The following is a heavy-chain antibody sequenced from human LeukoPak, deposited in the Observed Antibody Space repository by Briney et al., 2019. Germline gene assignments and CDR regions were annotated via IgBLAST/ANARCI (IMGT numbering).Heavy chain of an antibody. CDR3: ATGGFGNSLDYYYSMDV. V-gene: IGHV1-69*13. Sequence: SVKVSCKASGGAFVSHVISWVRQAPGQGLEWMGVIIPIIGTRNHAQRFQGRVTITAGESMSTVFMEVSGLRFEDTAVYYCATGGFGNSLDYYYSMDVWGEGTTVTVSS. D-gene: IGHD4-23*01. J-gene: IGHJ6*03. CDR1: GGAFVSHV. CDR2: IIPIIGTR.